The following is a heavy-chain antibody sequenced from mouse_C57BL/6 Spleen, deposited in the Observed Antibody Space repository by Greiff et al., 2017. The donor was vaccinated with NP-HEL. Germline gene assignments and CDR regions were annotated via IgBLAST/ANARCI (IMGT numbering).Heavy chain of an antibody. CDR1: GYTFTSYW. V-gene: IGHV1-50*01. Sequence: QVQLQQPGAELVKPGASVKLSCKASGYTFTSYWMQWVKQRPGQGLEWIGEIDPSDSYTNYNQKFKGQATLTVDTSSSTAYMQLSSLTSEDSAVYYCARGGYYWYFDVWGTGTTVTVSS. CDR2: IDPSDSYT. D-gene: IGHD1-1*02. CDR3: ARGGYYWYFDV. J-gene: IGHJ1*03.